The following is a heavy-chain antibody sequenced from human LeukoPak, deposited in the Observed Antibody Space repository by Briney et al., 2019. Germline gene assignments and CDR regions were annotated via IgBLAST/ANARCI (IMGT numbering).Heavy chain of an antibody. J-gene: IGHJ3*02. CDR1: GGSISSYY. Sequence: PSETLSLTCTVPGGSISSYYWSWIRQPPGKGLEWIGYIYYSGSTNYNPSLKSRVTISVDTSKNQFSLKLSSVTAADTAVYYCARVRIVATRGAFDIWGQGTMVTVSS. CDR3: ARVRIVATRGAFDI. V-gene: IGHV4-59*01. CDR2: IYYSGST. D-gene: IGHD5-12*01.